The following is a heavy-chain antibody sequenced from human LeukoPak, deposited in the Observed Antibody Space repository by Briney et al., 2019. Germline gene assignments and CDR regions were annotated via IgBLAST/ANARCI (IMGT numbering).Heavy chain of an antibody. Sequence: ASVKVSCKASGYTFTGYYMHWVRQAPGQGLEWMGWINPNSGGTNYAQKFQGRVSMTRDTSISTAYMELSRLRSDDTAVYYCARAEYYYDRSGYYAYWGQGTLVTVSS. CDR2: INPNSGGT. D-gene: IGHD3-22*01. CDR1: GYTFTGYY. V-gene: IGHV1-2*02. CDR3: ARAEYYYDRSGYYAY. J-gene: IGHJ4*02.